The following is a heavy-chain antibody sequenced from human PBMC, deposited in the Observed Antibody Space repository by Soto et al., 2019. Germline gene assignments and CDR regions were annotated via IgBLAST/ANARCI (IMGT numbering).Heavy chain of an antibody. J-gene: IGHJ4*02. Sequence: ASVKVSCKTSGYSFIKNAIHWGRQAPGQRPEWMGWINVGTDKTKYSEKFQGRVTITTDTSASTAYMELTSLGSEDTAVYYCARLEEGVTLDYWGKGTPVIVSS. D-gene: IGHD3-16*01. V-gene: IGHV1-3*01. CDR3: ARLEEGVTLDY. CDR1: GYSFIKNA. CDR2: INVGTDKT.